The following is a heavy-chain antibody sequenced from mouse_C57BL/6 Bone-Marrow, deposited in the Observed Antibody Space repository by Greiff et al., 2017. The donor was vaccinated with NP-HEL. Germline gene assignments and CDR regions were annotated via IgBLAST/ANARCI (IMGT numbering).Heavy chain of an antibody. D-gene: IGHD2-1*01. CDR3: ARRDYGNYDYWYFDV. V-gene: IGHV1-18*01. J-gene: IGHJ1*03. CDR2: INPNNGGT. CDR1: GYTFTDYN. Sequence: EVQLQQSGPELVKPGASVKIPCKASGYTFTDYNMDWVKQSHGKSLEWIGDINPNNGGTIYNQKFKGKATLTVDKSSSTAYMERRSLTSEDTAVYYCARRDYGNYDYWYFDVWGTGTTVTVSS.